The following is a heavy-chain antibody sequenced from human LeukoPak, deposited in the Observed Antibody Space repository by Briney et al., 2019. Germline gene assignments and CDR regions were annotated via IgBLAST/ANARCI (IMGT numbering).Heavy chain of an antibody. CDR1: GFTFSSYS. Sequence: GGSLRLSCAASGFTFSSYSMNWVRQAPGKGLEWVSSISSSSSYIYYADSVKGRFTISRDNAKNSLYLQMNSLRAEDTAVYYCARMGIHWDYGDYWWFGPWGQGTLVTVSS. D-gene: IGHD4-17*01. CDR3: ARMGIHWDYGDYWWFGP. J-gene: IGHJ5*02. CDR2: ISSSSSYI. V-gene: IGHV3-21*01.